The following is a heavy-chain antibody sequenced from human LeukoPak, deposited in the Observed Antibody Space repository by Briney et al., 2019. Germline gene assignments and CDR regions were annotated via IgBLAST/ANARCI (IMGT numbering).Heavy chain of an antibody. J-gene: IGHJ4*02. CDR1: GVTINIYY. CDR2: VSYSGTT. D-gene: IGHD2-21*02. V-gene: IGHV4-59*08. Sequence: SETLSLTCSVSGVTINIYYWSWIRQPPGKGLEWIGYVSYSGTTNYNPSLKSRVTISLDTSKSQFSLNLSSVTAADTAMYYCARRAYCGDDCFPFDKWGQGTPVTVSS. CDR3: ARRAYCGDDCFPFDK.